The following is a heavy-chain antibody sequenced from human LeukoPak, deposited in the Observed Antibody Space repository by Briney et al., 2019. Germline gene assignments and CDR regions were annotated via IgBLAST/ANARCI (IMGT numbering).Heavy chain of an antibody. D-gene: IGHD6-13*01. V-gene: IGHV4-39*07. CDR3: ARDLYSSRTNDAFVI. J-gene: IGHJ3*02. CDR2: IYYSGSS. CDR1: GGSISSPIYY. Sequence: SETLSLTCTVSGGSISSPIYYWGWIRQPPGKGLEWIGSIYYSGSSYYNPSLKSRLTISVDTSKNQFSLKLSSVTAADTAEYYCARDLYSSRTNDAFVIWGQGTMVTVSS.